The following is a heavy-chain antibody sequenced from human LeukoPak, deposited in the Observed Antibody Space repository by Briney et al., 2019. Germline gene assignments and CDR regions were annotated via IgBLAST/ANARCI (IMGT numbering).Heavy chain of an antibody. D-gene: IGHD3-10*01. CDR2: INPYSGGT. Sequence: ASVKVSCKAPGYTLTVYYMHWVRQAPGQGLEWMGWINPYSGGTNLAQNFQGRVTLTRDTSLNTAYMEMTSLTTDDTAVYYCARPDTIGRSGSFSSWGQGTLVTVSS. J-gene: IGHJ4*02. V-gene: IGHV1-2*02. CDR1: GYTLTVYY. CDR3: ARPDTIGRSGSFSS.